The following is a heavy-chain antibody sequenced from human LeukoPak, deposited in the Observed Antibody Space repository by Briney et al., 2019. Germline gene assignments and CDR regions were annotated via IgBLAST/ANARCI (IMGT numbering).Heavy chain of an antibody. V-gene: IGHV3-30*02. CDR3: ATDPPMTTVTTDEYYFDY. J-gene: IGHJ4*02. CDR2: IRYDGGNK. D-gene: IGHD4-11*01. CDR1: GFTFRSYG. Sequence: GGSLRLSCAASGFTFRSYGMHWVRQAPGKGLEWVAFIRYDGGNKYYADSVKGRFTISRDNSKNTLYLQMSSLRAEDTAVYYCATDPPMTTVTTDEYYFDYWGQGTLVTVSS.